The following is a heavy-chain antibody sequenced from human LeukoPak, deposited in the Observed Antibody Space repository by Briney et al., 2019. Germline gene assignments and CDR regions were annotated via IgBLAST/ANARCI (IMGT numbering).Heavy chain of an antibody. Sequence: GGSLGLSCAASGFTFSSYAMSWVRQAPGKGLEWVSAISGSGGSTYYVDSVKGRFTISRDNSKNTLYLQMNSLRAEDTAVYYCAKDLDSSGNFWGTDAFDIWGQGTMVTVSS. J-gene: IGHJ3*02. V-gene: IGHV3-23*01. D-gene: IGHD3-22*01. CDR2: ISGSGGST. CDR3: AKDLDSSGNFWGTDAFDI. CDR1: GFTFSSYA.